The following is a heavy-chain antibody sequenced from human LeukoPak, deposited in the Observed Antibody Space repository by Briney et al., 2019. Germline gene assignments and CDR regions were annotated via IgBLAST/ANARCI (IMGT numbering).Heavy chain of an antibody. CDR1: GFTFTNYW. CDR3: ARGGLVHGFDM. V-gene: IGHV3-74*01. J-gene: IGHJ3*02. CDR2: INNDGGGT. Sequence: GGSLRLSCAVSGFTFTNYWKHWVRQAQGTGLVWVSRINNDGGGTIYADSLKGRFTVSRDNTKNNMYLQMSSLRADVTAGYYCARGGLVHGFDMWGEGTMVTVSS. D-gene: IGHD2-15*01.